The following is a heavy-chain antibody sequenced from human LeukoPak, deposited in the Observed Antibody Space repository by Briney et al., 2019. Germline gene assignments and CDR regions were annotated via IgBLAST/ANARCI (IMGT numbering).Heavy chain of an antibody. D-gene: IGHD4-17*01. CDR2: INPSGGST. Sequence: ASVKVSCKASGYIFTSYYIHWVRQAPGQGLEWMGIINPSGGSTGYAQKFQGRVTMTRDMSTSTVYMELSSLRSEDTAVYYCARVDDYGDYGAFDIWGQGTMVTVSS. CDR1: GYIFTSYY. V-gene: IGHV1-46*01. J-gene: IGHJ3*02. CDR3: ARVDDYGDYGAFDI.